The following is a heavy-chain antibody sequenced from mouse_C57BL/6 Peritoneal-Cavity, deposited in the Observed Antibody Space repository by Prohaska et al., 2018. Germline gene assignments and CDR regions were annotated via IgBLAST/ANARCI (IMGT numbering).Heavy chain of an antibody. D-gene: IGHD2-12*01. V-gene: IGHV11-2*01. CDR3: MRYHDGYWYFDV. Sequence: EVQLLETGGGLVQPGGSRGLSCEGSGFTFSGFWMSWVRQTPGKILEWIGDINSDGSAINYAPSIKDRFTIFRDNDKSTLYLQMSNVRSEDTATYFCMRYHDGYWYFDVWGTGTTVTVSS. CDR2: INSDGSAI. CDR1: GFTFSGFW. J-gene: IGHJ1*03.